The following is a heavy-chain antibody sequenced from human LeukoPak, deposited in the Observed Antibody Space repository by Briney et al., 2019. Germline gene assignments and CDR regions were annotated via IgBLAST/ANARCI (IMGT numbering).Heavy chain of an antibody. V-gene: IGHV4-34*01. CDR2: INHSGST. CDR1: GGSFSGYY. D-gene: IGHD3-10*01. Sequence: SETLSLTCAVYGGSFSGYYWSWIRQPPGKGLEWIGEINHSGSTNYNPSLKSRVTILVDTSKNQFSLKLSSVTAADTAVYYCARGKKYYYGSGSYNHFDYWGQGTLVTVSS. J-gene: IGHJ4*02. CDR3: ARGKKYYYGSGSYNHFDY.